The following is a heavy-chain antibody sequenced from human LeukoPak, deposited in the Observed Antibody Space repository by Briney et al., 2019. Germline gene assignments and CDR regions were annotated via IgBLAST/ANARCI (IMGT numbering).Heavy chain of an antibody. CDR2: ISYDGSNK. J-gene: IGHJ4*02. CDR3: TTDAITQWLVVRYFDY. Sequence: GGSLRLSCAASGFTFSSYGMHWVRQAPGKGLGWVAVISYDGSNKYYADSVKGRFTISRDNSKNTLYLQMNSLKTEDTAVYYCTTDAITQWLVVRYFDYWGQGTLVTVSS. D-gene: IGHD6-19*01. CDR1: GFTFSSYG. V-gene: IGHV3-30*03.